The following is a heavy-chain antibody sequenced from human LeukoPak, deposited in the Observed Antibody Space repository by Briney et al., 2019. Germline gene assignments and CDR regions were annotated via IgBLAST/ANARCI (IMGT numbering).Heavy chain of an antibody. CDR1: GYTFTSYD. CDR3: ARGQYYYDSSGYYLDY. V-gene: IGHV1-8*01. CDR2: MNPNSGNT. Sequence: ASVKVSCKASGYTFTSYDINWVRQATGQGLEWMGWMNPNSGNTGYAQKFQGRVTMTRNTAISTAYTELSSLRSEDTAVYYCARGQYYYDSSGYYLDYWGQGTLVTVSS. D-gene: IGHD3-22*01. J-gene: IGHJ4*02.